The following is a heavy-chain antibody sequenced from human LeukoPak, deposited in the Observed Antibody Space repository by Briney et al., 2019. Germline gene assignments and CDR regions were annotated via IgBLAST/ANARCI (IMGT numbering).Heavy chain of an antibody. J-gene: IGHJ3*02. CDR2: ISNDGRNK. V-gene: IGHV3-30*03. CDR3: ARDKRGAFDI. Sequence: PGGSLRLSCAASGFTLSRHDMHWVRQAPGKGLEWVAVISNDGRNKFYGDSVRGRFTISRDNSKNMLYLEMSSLRADDTAVYYCARDKRGAFDIWGQGTMISVSS. CDR1: GFTLSRHD. D-gene: IGHD3-10*01.